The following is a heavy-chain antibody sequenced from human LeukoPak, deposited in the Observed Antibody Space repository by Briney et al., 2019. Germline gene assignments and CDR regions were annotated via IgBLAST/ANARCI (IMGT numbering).Heavy chain of an antibody. CDR2: IIPVFGTT. Sequence: SVKVSCKASGDTFSSYAISWVRQTPGQGLEWLGGIIPVFGTTTYAQKFQAKVTMTADKSTNTAYLEISSLTSDDTAVYYCARCSPGDSSNFYAVLQYWGQGTQVTVST. J-gene: IGHJ4*02. V-gene: IGHV1-69*06. CDR3: ARCSPGDSSNFYAVLQY. D-gene: IGHD3-22*01. CDR1: GDTFSSYA.